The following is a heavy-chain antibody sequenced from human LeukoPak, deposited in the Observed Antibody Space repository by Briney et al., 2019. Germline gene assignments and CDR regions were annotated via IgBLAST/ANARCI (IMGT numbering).Heavy chain of an antibody. Sequence: SVKVSCKDSGGTFNSYAINWVRQAPGQGREWMGRSIPIFGTTNYARNFQGRVTITTVKSTSTAYMELSGLRSEDTDVYCYAKAGLCDYVCGSYSQKWFDPWGQGTPVTVSS. CDR3: AKAGLCDYVCGSYSQKWFDP. J-gene: IGHJ5*02. V-gene: IGHV1-69*05. D-gene: IGHD3-16*01. CDR2: SIPIFGTT. CDR1: GGTFNSYA.